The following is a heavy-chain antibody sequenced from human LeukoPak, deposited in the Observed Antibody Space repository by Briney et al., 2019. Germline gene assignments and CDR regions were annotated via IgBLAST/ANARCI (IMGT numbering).Heavy chain of an antibody. CDR3: AKWSGDYPSYYLDY. D-gene: IGHD4-17*01. J-gene: IGHJ4*02. CDR2: IRSGGSSK. CDR1: GFTVSGNY. V-gene: IGHV3-30*02. Sequence: GGSLRLSCAASGFTVSGNYMSWVRQAPGKGLEWVALIRSGGSSKNYADSVKGRFTISRDASKNTVYLQMNSLRAEDTAVYSCAKWSGDYPSYYLDYWGQGTLVTVSS.